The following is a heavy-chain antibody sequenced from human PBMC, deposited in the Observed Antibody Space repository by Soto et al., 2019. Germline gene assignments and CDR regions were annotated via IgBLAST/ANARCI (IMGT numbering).Heavy chain of an antibody. D-gene: IGHD2-8*01. Sequence: PSETLSLTCTVSGGSISSGGYFWSWIRQHPGKGLEWIGYIYYSGSTYFNPSLKSRVTISLDTSKNQFSLKLSSVTAADTAVYYCARYGMLYATFDYWGQGTLVTVSS. CDR1: GGSISSGGYF. CDR2: IYYSGST. CDR3: ARYGMLYATFDY. V-gene: IGHV4-31*03. J-gene: IGHJ4*02.